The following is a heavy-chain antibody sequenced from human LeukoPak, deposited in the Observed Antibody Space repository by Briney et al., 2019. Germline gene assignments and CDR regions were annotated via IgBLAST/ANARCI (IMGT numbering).Heavy chain of an antibody. CDR2: ISYDGSNK. Sequence: GRSLRLSCAASGFTFSSYAMHWVRQAPGKGLEWVAVISYDGSNKYYADSVKGRFTISRDNSKNTLYLQMNSLRAEDTAVYYCARGYGGRGRPVDDWGQGTLVTVSS. D-gene: IGHD3-16*01. CDR3: ARGYGGRGRPVDD. CDR1: GFTFSSYA. J-gene: IGHJ4*02. V-gene: IGHV3-30-3*01.